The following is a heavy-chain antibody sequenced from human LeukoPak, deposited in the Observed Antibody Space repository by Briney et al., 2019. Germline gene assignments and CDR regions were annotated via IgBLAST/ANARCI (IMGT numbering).Heavy chain of an antibody. CDR2: INPNSGGT. CDR3: ARGNFWSGYWVDY. J-gene: IGHJ4*02. Sequence: ASVKVSCKASGYTFTGYYMHRVRQAPGQGLEWMGWINPNSGGTNYAQKFQGRVTMTRDTSISTAYMELSRLRSDDTAVYYCARGNFWSGYWVDYWGQGTLVTVSS. CDR1: GYTFTGYY. V-gene: IGHV1-2*02. D-gene: IGHD3-3*01.